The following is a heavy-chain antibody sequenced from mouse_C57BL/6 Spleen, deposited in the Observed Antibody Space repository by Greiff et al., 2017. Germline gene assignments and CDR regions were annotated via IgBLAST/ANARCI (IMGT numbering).Heavy chain of an antibody. CDR2: ISYDGSN. D-gene: IGHD2-4*01. J-gene: IGHJ1*03. Sequence: EVHLVESGPGLVKPSQSLSLTCSVTGYSITSGYYWNWIRQFPGNKLEWMGYISYDGSNNYNPSLKNRISITRDTSKNQFFLKLNSVTTEDTATYYCAREGLPYWYFDVWGTGTTVTVSS. CDR3: AREGLPYWYFDV. V-gene: IGHV3-6*01. CDR1: GYSITSGYY.